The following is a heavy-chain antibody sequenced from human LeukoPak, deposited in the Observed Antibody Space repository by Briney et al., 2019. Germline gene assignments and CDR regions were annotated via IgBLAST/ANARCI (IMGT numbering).Heavy chain of an antibody. D-gene: IGHD6-13*01. CDR1: GGSFSGYS. J-gene: IGHJ3*02. CDR3: RSSWGAAAGTTYIAFDI. Sequence: SETLSPTCAVYGGSFSGYSWTWIRQPPGKGLEWIGEINHSGSTNYNPSLKSRVTISVDTSKNQFSLKLSSVTAADTAVYYCRSSWGAAAGTTYIAFDIWGQGTMVTVSS. V-gene: IGHV4-34*01. CDR2: INHSGST.